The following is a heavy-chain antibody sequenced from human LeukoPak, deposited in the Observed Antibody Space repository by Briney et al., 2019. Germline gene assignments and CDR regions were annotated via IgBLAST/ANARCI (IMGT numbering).Heavy chain of an antibody. J-gene: IGHJ3*02. CDR1: GGSIHTYY. CDR2: VYYNGTT. Sequence: SETLSLTCSVSGGSIHTYYWTWIRQPPGKGLEWIGNVYYNGTTYYNPSLKSRLTISVDTSKNQFSLKLNSVTAADTAVYFCARDCGGDSYLGAFDIWGQGTVVTVSS. V-gene: IGHV4-59*13. CDR3: ARDCGGDSYLGAFDI. D-gene: IGHD2-21*02.